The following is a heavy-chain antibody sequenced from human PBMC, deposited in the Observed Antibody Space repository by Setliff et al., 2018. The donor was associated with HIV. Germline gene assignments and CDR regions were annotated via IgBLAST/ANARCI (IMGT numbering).Heavy chain of an antibody. CDR3: ARVVGAYYDSSGYYYSYYFDY. J-gene: IGHJ4*02. V-gene: IGHV3-21*01. CDR2: ISSSSSYI. D-gene: IGHD3-22*01. CDR1: GFTFSSYS. Sequence: GSLRLSCAASGFTFSSYSMNWVRQAPGKGLEWVSSISSSSSYIYYADSVKGRFTISRDNAKNSLYLQMNSLRAEDTAVYYCARVVGAYYDSSGYYYSYYFDYWGQGTLVTVSS.